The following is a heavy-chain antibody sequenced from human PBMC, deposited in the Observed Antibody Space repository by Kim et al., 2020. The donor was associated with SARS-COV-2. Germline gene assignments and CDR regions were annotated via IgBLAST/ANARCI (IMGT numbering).Heavy chain of an antibody. CDR1: GYTFSKYG. CDR3: AREDGIPGAIKTNWLDP. D-gene: IGHD2-2*02. V-gene: IGHV7-4-1*02. Sequence: ASVNVSCKAFGYTFSKYGLNWVRQAPGQGLEWMGWIDTNTGTPAHAQAFRGRFVFSFDTSVSTAYLQINSLKAEDTAVYYCAREDGIPGAIKTNWLDPWGQGTLVTVSS. J-gene: IGHJ5*02. CDR2: IDTNTGTP.